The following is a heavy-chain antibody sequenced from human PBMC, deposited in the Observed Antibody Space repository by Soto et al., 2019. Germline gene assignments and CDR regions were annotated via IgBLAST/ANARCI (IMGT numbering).Heavy chain of an antibody. V-gene: IGHV3-30-3*01. CDR1: GFTFSSYA. Sequence: GGSLRLSCAASGFTFSSYAMHWVRQAPGKGLEWVAVISYDGSNEYYADSVKGRFTISRDNSKNTLYLQMNSLRAEDTAVYYCARREYSSGWYYFDYWGQGTLVTVSS. J-gene: IGHJ4*02. CDR3: ARREYSSGWYYFDY. D-gene: IGHD6-19*01. CDR2: ISYDGSNE.